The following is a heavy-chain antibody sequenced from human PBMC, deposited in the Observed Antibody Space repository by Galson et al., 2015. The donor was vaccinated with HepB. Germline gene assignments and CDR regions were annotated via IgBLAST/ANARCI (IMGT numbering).Heavy chain of an antibody. D-gene: IGHD6-19*01. J-gene: IGHJ4*02. Sequence: SLRLSCAASGFTFSSYGMHWVRQAPGKGLEWVAVVSYDGTDRYYADSVKGRFTISRDNFKNTLSLQMNSLRAEDTAVYYCARVHQTVAGSDYWGQGTLVSVSS. CDR3: ARVHQTVAGSDY. CDR1: GFTFSSYG. V-gene: IGHV3-30*03. CDR2: VSYDGTDR.